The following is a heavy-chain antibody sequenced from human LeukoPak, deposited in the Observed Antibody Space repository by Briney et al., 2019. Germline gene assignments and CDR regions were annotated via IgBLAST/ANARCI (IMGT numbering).Heavy chain of an antibody. CDR2: ISSSSSYI. J-gene: IGHJ3*01. V-gene: IGHV3-21*04. D-gene: IGHD3-9*01. Sequence: GGSLRLSCAASGFTFSSYNMNWVRQAPGKGLEWVSSISSSSSYIYYADSVKGRFTISRDKAKNSLYLQMNSLRAEDTAMYYCARHYYDFLTAYDGAFDFWGQGTMVTVSS. CDR1: GFTFSSYN. CDR3: ARHYYDFLTAYDGAFDF.